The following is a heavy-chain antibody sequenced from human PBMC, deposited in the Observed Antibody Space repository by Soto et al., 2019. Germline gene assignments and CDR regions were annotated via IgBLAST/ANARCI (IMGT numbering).Heavy chain of an antibody. J-gene: IGHJ4*02. V-gene: IGHV3-33*06. CDR1: GFIFSNFG. D-gene: IGHD6-13*01. CDR2: IWYDGSNE. CDR3: AKDRERDAWYEDY. Sequence: PGGSLRLSCAASGFIFSNFGMHWVRQAPGKGLEWVAVIWYDGSNEYYADSVKGRFTISKDNSKNMLYLQMNSLRAEDTAVYYCAKDRERDAWYEDYWGQGTLVTVSS.